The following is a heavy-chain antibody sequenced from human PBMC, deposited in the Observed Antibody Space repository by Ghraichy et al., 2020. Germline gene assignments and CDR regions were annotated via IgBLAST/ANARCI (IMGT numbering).Heavy chain of an antibody. CDR3: AKGLRPTYYFRFDF. D-gene: IGHD3-10*01. V-gene: IGHV3-43*02. CDR2: ISGDAADT. Sequence: GGSLRLSCAASGFTFDAYAMHWVRQSPGKGLEWVSIISGDAADTDYVDSVKGRFTISRDNSKDSLYLQMNSLRIEDTAFYYCAKGLRPTYYFRFDFWGQGNQVTVSS. J-gene: IGHJ5*01. CDR1: GFTFDAYA.